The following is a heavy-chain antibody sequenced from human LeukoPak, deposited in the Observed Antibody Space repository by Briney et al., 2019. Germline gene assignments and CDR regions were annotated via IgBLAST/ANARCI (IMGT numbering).Heavy chain of an antibody. CDR1: GGSISSYY. Sequence: PSETLSLTCTVSGGSISSYYWCWIRQPPGKGLAWIGYIYYRGSTNYNPSLKSRVTISVDTSKNQFSLKLSSVTAADTAVYYCARDRGVVVAEYYMDVWGKGTTVTVSS. J-gene: IGHJ6*03. CDR2: IYYRGST. V-gene: IGHV4-59*01. CDR3: ARDRGVVVAEYYMDV. D-gene: IGHD2-15*01.